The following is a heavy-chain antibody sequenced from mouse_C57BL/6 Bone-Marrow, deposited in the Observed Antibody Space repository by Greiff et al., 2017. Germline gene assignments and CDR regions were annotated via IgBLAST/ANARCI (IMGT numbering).Heavy chain of an antibody. CDR3: ARRPLMDY. Sequence: VQLQQSGGGLVKPGGSLKLSCAASGFTFSDYGMHWVRQAPEKGLEWVAYISSGSSTIYYADTVKGRFTISRDNAKNTLFLQMTSLRSEDTAMYYCARRPLMDYWGQGTSVTVSS. V-gene: IGHV5-17*01. J-gene: IGHJ4*01. CDR2: ISSGSSTI. CDR1: GFTFSDYG.